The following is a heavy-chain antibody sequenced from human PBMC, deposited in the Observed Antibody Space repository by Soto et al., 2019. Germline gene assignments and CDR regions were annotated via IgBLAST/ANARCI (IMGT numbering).Heavy chain of an antibody. CDR1: GGSTSSSSYY. V-gene: IGHV4-39*01. J-gene: IGHJ5*02. CDR3: ARLYYYDSSGYYPTLPFDP. D-gene: IGHD3-22*01. CDR2: IYYSGTT. Sequence: SETLSLTCTVSGGSTSSSSYYWGWIRQPPGKGLEWIGTIYYSGTTYYNPSLKSRVTISVDTSKNQFSLKLSSVTAADTAVYYCARLYYYDSSGYYPTLPFDPWGQGTLVTVSS.